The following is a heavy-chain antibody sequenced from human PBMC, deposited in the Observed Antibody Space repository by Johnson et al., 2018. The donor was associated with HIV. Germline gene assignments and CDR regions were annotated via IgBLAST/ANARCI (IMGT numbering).Heavy chain of an antibody. CDR3: ARGRIVAGAGTNFDL. D-gene: IGHD6-13*01. Sequence: EQLVESGGGVVRPGGSLRLSCAASGFTFDDYAMSWVRQAPGKGLEWVSGINWNGGSTGYADSVKGRFTISRDNAKKSLYLQMNSLRVEDTALYYCARGRIVAGAGTNFDLWGRGTLVTVSS. J-gene: IGHJ2*01. CDR1: GFTFDDYA. V-gene: IGHV3-20*04. CDR2: INWNGGST.